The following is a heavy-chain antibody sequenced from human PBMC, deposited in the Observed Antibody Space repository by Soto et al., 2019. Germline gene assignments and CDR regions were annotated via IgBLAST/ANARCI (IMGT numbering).Heavy chain of an antibody. CDR3: ARDHSTVTTYYFDY. CDR1: GYTFTSYA. Sequence: ASVKVSCKASGYTFTSYAMHWVRQAPGQRLEWMGWINAGNGNTKYSQKFQGRVTITRDTSASTAYMELSSLRSGDTAVYYCARDHSTVTTYYFDYWGQGTLVTVSS. V-gene: IGHV1-3*01. CDR2: INAGNGNT. J-gene: IGHJ4*02. D-gene: IGHD4-17*01.